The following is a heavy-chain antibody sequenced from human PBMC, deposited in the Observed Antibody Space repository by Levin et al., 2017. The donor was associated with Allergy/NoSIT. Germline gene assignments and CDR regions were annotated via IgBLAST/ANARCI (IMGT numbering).Heavy chain of an antibody. CDR2: IYYSGST. CDR1: GGSISSYY. Sequence: SQTLSLTCTVSGGSISSYYWSWIRQPPGKGLEWIGYIYYSGSTNYNPSLKSRVTISVDTSKNQFSLKLSSVTAADTAVYYCARHQGDRGSGSYSAFDIWGQGTMVTVSS. J-gene: IGHJ3*02. CDR3: ARHQGDRGSGSYSAFDI. V-gene: IGHV4-59*08. D-gene: IGHD3-10*01.